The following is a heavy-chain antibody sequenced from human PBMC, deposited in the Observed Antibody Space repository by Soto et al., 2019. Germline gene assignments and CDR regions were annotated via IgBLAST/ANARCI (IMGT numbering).Heavy chain of an antibody. CDR2: IFPLTDIP. CDR1: GGTFRNYP. V-gene: IGHV1-69*02. Sequence: QVQLVQSGTEVKKPGSSVKVSCKASGGTFRNYPINWVRQAPGQGLEWMGSIFPLTDIPDYAQNFQARLTISADKSTSTAYMELSSLTSDDPAMYFRARGPLVVLNYFESWGQGTLVTVSS. J-gene: IGHJ4*02. CDR3: ARGPLVVLNYFES.